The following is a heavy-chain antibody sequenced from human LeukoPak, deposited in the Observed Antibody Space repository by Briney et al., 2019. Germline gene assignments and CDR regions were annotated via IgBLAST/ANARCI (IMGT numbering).Heavy chain of an antibody. Sequence: SETLSLTCTVSGGSISSSSYYWGWIRQPPGKGLEWIGSIYYSGSTYYNPSLKSRVTISVDTSRNQFSLKLSSVTAADTAVYYCARLPSNYYDSSGYYFDYWGQGTLVTVSS. CDR3: ARLPSNYYDSSGYYFDY. CDR2: IYYSGST. J-gene: IGHJ4*02. CDR1: GGSISSSSYY. D-gene: IGHD3-22*01. V-gene: IGHV4-39*01.